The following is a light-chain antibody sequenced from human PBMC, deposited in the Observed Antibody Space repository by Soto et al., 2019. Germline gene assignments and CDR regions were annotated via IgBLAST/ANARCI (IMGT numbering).Light chain of an antibody. Sequence: EIVLTQSPGTLSLSPGERATLSCRASQSVSSGYLAWFQQKPGQAPRLLIYGASSRATGIPDRFSGSGSGTDFTLIISRLEPEDSVVYYCQQYHRLPFTFGGGTKVEI. CDR1: QSVSSGY. V-gene: IGKV3-20*01. CDR3: QQYHRLPFT. J-gene: IGKJ4*01. CDR2: GAS.